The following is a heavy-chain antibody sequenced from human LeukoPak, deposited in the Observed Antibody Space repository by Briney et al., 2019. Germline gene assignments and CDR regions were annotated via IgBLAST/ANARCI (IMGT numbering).Heavy chain of an antibody. V-gene: IGHV3-7*01. CDR3: ARVFLLVGSGSFDC. Sequence: GGSLRLSCAASGFTFSTYWMTWVRQAPGKGLEWVAHIKPDGNEKSYVDSVEGRFTVSRDNAKNSLYLQMHSLRVEDTAVYYCARVFLLVGSGSFDCWGQGTLVTVSS. CDR2: IKPDGNEK. CDR1: GFTFSTYW. D-gene: IGHD3-22*01. J-gene: IGHJ4*02.